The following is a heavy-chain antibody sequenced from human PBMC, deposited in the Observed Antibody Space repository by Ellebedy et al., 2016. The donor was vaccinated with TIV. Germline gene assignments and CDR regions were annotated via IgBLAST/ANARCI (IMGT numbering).Heavy chain of an antibody. CDR1: GFTFSNAW. V-gene: IGHV3-15*01. J-gene: IGHJ4*02. Sequence: GGSLRLSCAASGFTFSNAWMNWVRQAPGKGLGWVGRIKSKTDGGAADYAAPVKGRFTISRDDSKHTLYLQMNSLKTEDTAVYFCTTVYRYNYDSVWGQGTLVTVSS. CDR3: TTVYRYNYDSV. CDR2: IKSKTDGGAA. D-gene: IGHD5-18*01.